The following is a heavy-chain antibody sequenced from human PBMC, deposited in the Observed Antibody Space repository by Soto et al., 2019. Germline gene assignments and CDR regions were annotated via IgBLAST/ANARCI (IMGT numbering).Heavy chain of an antibody. V-gene: IGHV4-38-2*01. CDR3: ARVTPGYYDSRGPLSN. CDR1: GYSISSGYY. D-gene: IGHD3-22*01. J-gene: IGHJ4*02. CDR2: IYHSGST. Sequence: PSETLSLTCAVSGYSISSGYYWGWIRQPPGKGLEWIGSIYHSGSTYYNPSLKSRVTISVDTSKNQFSLKLSSVTAADTAVYYCARVTPGYYDSRGPLSNWGQGTLVTVSS.